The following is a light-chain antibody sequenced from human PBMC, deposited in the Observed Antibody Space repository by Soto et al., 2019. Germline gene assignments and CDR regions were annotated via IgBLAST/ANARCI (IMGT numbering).Light chain of an antibody. CDR3: SSYAGSDVFV. Sequence: QSVLTQPASVSGSPGQSITISCTGTSNDVGGYNYVAWYQQHPGKVPKLMIYEVSKRPSGVPDRFSGSKSGNAASLTVSGLQAVDEADYCCSSYAGSDVFVFGTGTKVTV. V-gene: IGLV2-8*01. CDR2: EVS. CDR1: SNDVGGYNY. J-gene: IGLJ1*01.